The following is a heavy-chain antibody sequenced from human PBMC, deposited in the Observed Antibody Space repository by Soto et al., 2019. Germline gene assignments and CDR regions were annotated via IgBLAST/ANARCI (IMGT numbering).Heavy chain of an antibody. V-gene: IGHV1-46*01. CDR1: GYPFTSYH. J-gene: IGHJ5*02. D-gene: IGHD3-3*01. CDR3: ARGREISFGYNWFDP. Sequence: QVQLVQSGAEMRKPGASLQLSCQTSGYPFTSYHVHWVRQAPGQGLEWLGVINPTEGRTRYSQKFQDRVNMTRDTSNSTVYMELSSLRSEDTAIYFCARGREISFGYNWFDPWGQGTLVTVSS. CDR2: INPTEGRT.